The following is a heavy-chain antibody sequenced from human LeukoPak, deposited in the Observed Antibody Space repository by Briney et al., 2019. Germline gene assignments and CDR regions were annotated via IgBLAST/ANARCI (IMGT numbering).Heavy chain of an antibody. V-gene: IGHV1-24*01. D-gene: IGHD3-16*01. CDR2: FDPEDGET. CDR1: GYTLTELS. Sequence: ASVKVSCKVSGYTLTELSMHWVRQAPGKGLEWMGGFDPEDGETIYAQKFQGRVTMTEDTSTDTAYMGLSSLRSEDTAVYYCATVMAGEPDFDYWGQGTLVTVSS. J-gene: IGHJ4*02. CDR3: ATVMAGEPDFDY.